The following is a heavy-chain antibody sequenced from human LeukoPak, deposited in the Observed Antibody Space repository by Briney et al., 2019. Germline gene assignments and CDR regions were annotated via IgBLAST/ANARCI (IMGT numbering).Heavy chain of an antibody. V-gene: IGHV1-2*02. J-gene: IGHJ4*02. Sequence: ASVKVSCKASGYTFTGYYMHWVRQAPGQGLEWMGWINPNSGGTNYAQKFQGRVTMTRDTSISTAYMELSRLRSDDTAVYYCARGEYDFWSGYHKFDYWGQGTLVTVSS. D-gene: IGHD3-3*01. CDR1: GYTFTGYY. CDR3: ARGEYDFWSGYHKFDY. CDR2: INPNSGGT.